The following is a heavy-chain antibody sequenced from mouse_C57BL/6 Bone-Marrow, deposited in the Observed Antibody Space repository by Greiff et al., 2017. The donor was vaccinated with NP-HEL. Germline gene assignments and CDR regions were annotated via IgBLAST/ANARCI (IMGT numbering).Heavy chain of an antibody. CDR2: ISYDGSN. J-gene: IGHJ2*01. D-gene: IGHD2-3*01. Sequence: EVKLQESGPGLVKPSQSLSLTCSVTGYSITSGYYWNWIRQFPGNKLEWMGYISYDGSNNYNPSLKNRISITRDTSKNQFFLKLNSVTTEDTATYYCARGGYYYFDYWGQGTTLTVSS. CDR3: ARGGYYYFDY. CDR1: GYSITSGYY. V-gene: IGHV3-6*01.